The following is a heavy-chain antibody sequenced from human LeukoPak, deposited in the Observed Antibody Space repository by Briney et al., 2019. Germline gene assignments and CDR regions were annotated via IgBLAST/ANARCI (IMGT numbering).Heavy chain of an antibody. J-gene: IGHJ6*02. V-gene: IGHV3-30*03. CDR2: ISYDGSNK. Sequence: PGRSLRLSCAASGFTFSSYGMHWVRQAPGKGLEWVAVISYDGSNKNYADSVKGRFTISRDNSKNTLYLQMNSLRVEDTAVYYCARLTAIRRGAGNRYYYGMDVWGQGTTVTVSS. CDR1: GFTFSSYG. CDR3: ARLTAIRRGAGNRYYYGMDV. D-gene: IGHD1-14*01.